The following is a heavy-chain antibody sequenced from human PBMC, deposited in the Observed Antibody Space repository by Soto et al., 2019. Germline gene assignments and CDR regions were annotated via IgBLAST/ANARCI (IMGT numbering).Heavy chain of an antibody. D-gene: IGHD5-12*01. Sequence: GASVKVSCKASGYTFTTYGISWVRQAPGQGLQWMGWISVLNGNTNYAQNLQGRVTMTRDTSTNTAYMELRSLRPDDTAVYYCARGGSGWLQIIDYWGQGTLVTVSS. CDR1: GYTFTTYG. CDR2: ISVLNGNT. J-gene: IGHJ4*02. V-gene: IGHV1-18*04. CDR3: ARGGSGWLQIIDY.